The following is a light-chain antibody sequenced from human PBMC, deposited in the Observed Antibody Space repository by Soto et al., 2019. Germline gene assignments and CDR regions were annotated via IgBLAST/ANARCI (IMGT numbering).Light chain of an antibody. CDR2: TDS. J-gene: IGLJ1*01. CDR3: AAWDDRLYGLYV. CDR1: SSNIGINT. V-gene: IGLV1-44*01. Sequence: VTISCSGSSSNIGINTVNWYQQVPGTAPKLLIYTDSQRPSGVPDRFSGSKSGTSASLAISGLQSEDEADYYCAAWDDRLYGLYVFGTGIKVTGL.